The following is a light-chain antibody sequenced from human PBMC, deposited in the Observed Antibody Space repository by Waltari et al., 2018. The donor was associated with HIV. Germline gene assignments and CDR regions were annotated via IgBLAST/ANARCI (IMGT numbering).Light chain of an antibody. J-gene: IGLJ3*02. CDR2: QNN. CDR1: SGSIASNY. Sequence: FILTQPHSVSGSPGKTVNISCTRSSGSIASNYVPRFQQRPGSAPINVIYQNNQRASGVADRFSGSIDRSSNSASLTISGLKTEDEADFFCQSYDTSNSHWVFGGGTKLTVL. V-gene: IGLV6-57*03. CDR3: QSYDTSNSHWV.